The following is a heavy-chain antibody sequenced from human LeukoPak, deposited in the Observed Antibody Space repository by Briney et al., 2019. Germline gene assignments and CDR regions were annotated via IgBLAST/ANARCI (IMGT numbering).Heavy chain of an antibody. CDR3: ARGGGGYIY. CDR2: INHSGST. J-gene: IGHJ4*02. D-gene: IGHD3-22*01. CDR1: GGSFSGYY. V-gene: IGHV4-34*01. Sequence: PSETLSLTCAVYGGSFSGYYWSWIRQPSGKGLEWIGEINHSGSTNYNPSLKSRVTISVDTSKNQFSLKLSSVTAADTAVYYCARGGGGYIYWGQGTLVTVSS.